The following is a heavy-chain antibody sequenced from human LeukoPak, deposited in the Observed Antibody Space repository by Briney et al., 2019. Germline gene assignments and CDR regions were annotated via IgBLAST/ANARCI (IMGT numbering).Heavy chain of an antibody. Sequence: PGGSLRLSCAASGFTFSSYAMSWVRQAPGKGLEWVSAISGSGGSTYYADSVKGRFTISRDNSKNTLYLQMNSLRAEDTAVYYCAKERRGTAAGTGNWFDPWGQGTLVTVSS. D-gene: IGHD6-13*01. CDR2: ISGSGGST. J-gene: IGHJ5*02. V-gene: IGHV3-23*01. CDR1: GFTFSSYA. CDR3: AKERRGTAAGTGNWFDP.